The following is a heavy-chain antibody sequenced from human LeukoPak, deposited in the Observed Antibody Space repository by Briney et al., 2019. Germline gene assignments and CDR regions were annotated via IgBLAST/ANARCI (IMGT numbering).Heavy chain of an antibody. V-gene: IGHV1-18*01. Sequence: ASVKVSCKASGYTFTSYGISWVRQAPGQGLEWMGWISAYNGNTNYAQKLQGRVTMTTDTSTSTAYMELRSLRSDDTAVYYCARDASTYSHYDFWSGYYQYFQHWGQGTLVTVSS. CDR1: GYTFTSYG. J-gene: IGHJ1*01. D-gene: IGHD3-3*01. CDR3: ARDASTYSHYDFWSGYYQYFQH. CDR2: ISAYNGNT.